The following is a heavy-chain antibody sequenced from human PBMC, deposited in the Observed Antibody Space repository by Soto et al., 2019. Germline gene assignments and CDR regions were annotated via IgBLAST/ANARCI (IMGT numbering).Heavy chain of an antibody. Sequence: SETLSLTCTVSGGSISSGGYYWSWIRQHPGKGLEWIGYIYYSGSTYYNPSLKSRVTISVDTSKNQFSLKLSSVTAADTAVYYCARGSYGYEVYYYYYGMDVWGQGTTVTVSS. D-gene: IGHD5-18*01. CDR1: GGSISSGGYY. CDR3: ARGSYGYEVYYYYYGMDV. CDR2: IYYSGST. V-gene: IGHV4-31*03. J-gene: IGHJ6*02.